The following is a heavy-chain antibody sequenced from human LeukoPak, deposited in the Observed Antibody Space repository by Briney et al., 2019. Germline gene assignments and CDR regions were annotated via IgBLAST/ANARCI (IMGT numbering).Heavy chain of an antibody. CDR3: ARGIDY. CDR2: IYNSGST. Sequence: SETLSLTCTVSGGSISGYYWSWIRQPPGKGLEWIGYIYNSGSTNYNPSLKSRVTISVDTSKNQFSLKLTSVTAADTAVYYCARGIDYWGQGTLVTVSS. J-gene: IGHJ4*02. CDR1: GGSISGYY. V-gene: IGHV4-59*08.